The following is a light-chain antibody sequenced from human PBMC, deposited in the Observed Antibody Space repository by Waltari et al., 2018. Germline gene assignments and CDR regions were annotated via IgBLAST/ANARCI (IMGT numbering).Light chain of an antibody. V-gene: IGLV1-47*01. CDR1: SSNIGTNY. CDR3: AAWDDSLSGWV. J-gene: IGLJ3*02. Sequence: QSVLTQPPSASGTPGQRVTISCSGSSSNIGTNYIYWYQQLPATAPKLLIYRSDQRPTGVPDRFSGSKSCTSASLAISGLRSEDEADYYCAAWDDSLSGWVFGGGTKLTVL. CDR2: RSD.